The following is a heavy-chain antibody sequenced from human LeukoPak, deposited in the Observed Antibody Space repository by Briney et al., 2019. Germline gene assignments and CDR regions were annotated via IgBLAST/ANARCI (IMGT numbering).Heavy chain of an antibody. D-gene: IGHD1-26*01. CDR1: GGTFSSYA. J-gene: IGHJ3*02. V-gene: IGHV1-69*05. Sequence: ASVKVSCKASGGTFSSYAISWVQQAPGQGLGWMGGIIPIFGTANYAQKFQGRVTITTDESTSTAYMELSSLRSEDTAVYYCARDDSGSYYRAFDIWGQGTMVTVSS. CDR3: ARDDSGSYYRAFDI. CDR2: IIPIFGTA.